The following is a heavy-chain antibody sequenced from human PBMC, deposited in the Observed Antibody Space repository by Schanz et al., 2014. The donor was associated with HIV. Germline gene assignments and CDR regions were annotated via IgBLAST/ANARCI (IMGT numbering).Heavy chain of an antibody. V-gene: IGHV3-33*01. J-gene: IGHJ6*02. Sequence: QVQVVESGGGVVQPGRSLRLSCAASGFTFSTYGMHWVRQAPGKGLEWVAVIWYDGINKYYADSVKGRFTISRDNSKNTLYLQMNSLRAEDTAVYYCARDPAYYYASGSFPYYYYGMDVWGQGTTVTVSS. CDR3: ARDPAYYYASGSFPYYYYGMDV. D-gene: IGHD3-10*01. CDR1: GFTFSTYG. CDR2: IWYDGINK.